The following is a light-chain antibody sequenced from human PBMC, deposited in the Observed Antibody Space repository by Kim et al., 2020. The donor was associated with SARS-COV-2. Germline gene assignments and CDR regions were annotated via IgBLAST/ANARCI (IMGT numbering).Light chain of an antibody. Sequence: QSLTIACNGTSSDVGSYNLVSWYQQHPGKAPKLMIYEVSKRPSGVSNRFSGSKSGNTASLTISGLQAEDEADYYCCSYAGSSTSVVFGGGTQLTVL. J-gene: IGLJ2*01. CDR1: SSDVGSYNL. CDR2: EVS. V-gene: IGLV2-23*02. CDR3: CSYAGSSTSVV.